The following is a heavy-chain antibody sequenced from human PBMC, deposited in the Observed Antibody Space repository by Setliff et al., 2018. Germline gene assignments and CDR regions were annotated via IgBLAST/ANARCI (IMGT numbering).Heavy chain of an antibody. J-gene: IGHJ4*02. CDR2: IIPILGIA. CDR3: ARTLNRDGWSEGDY. V-gene: IGHV1-69*10. Sequence: SVKVSCKASGGTFSSYAISWVRQAPGQGLEWMGGIIPILGIANYAQKFQGRVTITADKSTSTAYMELSSLRSEDTAVYYCARTLNRDGWSEGDYWGQGTLVTVSS. D-gene: IGHD6-19*01. CDR1: GGTFSSYA.